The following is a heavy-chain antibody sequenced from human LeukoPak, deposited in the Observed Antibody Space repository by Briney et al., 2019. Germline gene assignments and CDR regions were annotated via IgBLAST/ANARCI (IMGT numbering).Heavy chain of an antibody. CDR1: GGSISSGDCY. CDR3: ARVGDGDTFDY. V-gene: IGHV4-30-4*01. CDR2: IYYSGST. J-gene: IGHJ4*02. Sequence: SETLSLTCTVSGGSISSGDCYWSWIRQPPGKGLEWIGYIYYSGSTYYNPSLKSRVTISVDTSKNQFSLKLSSVTAADTAVFFCARVGDGDTFDYWGQGTLVTVSS. D-gene: IGHD4-17*01.